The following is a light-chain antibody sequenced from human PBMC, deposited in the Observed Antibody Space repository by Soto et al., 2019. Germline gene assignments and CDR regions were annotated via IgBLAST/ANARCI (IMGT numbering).Light chain of an antibody. J-gene: IGLJ3*02. V-gene: IGLV2-23*01. CDR2: EGT. Sequence: QSALTQPASVSGSPGQSITISCTGTSSDVGSYNFVSWYQQHPGKAPKFMIYEGTKRPLGVSNRFSGSKSGNTASLTISGLQAEDEADYYCCSYGGSSTGWVFGGGTQLTVL. CDR3: CSYGGSSTGWV. CDR1: SSDVGSYNF.